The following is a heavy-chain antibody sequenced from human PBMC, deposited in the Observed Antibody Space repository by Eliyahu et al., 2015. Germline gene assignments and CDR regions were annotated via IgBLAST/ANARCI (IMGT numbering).Heavy chain of an antibody. CDR1: GYDXNAFF. V-gene: IGHV1-2*02. CDR2: IAPQTGDT. Sequence: QIRLVQSGAEVRRPGASLKVSCKTSGYDXNAFFIHWVRQAPGRGFEWMGWIAPQTGDTNYAQNFRGRVTFTTDAPSRTATLDMTTLTFDDSAVYYCLTLELGDFPRNGFDTWGQGTSVTVSS. J-gene: IGHJ4*03. D-gene: IGHD3-16*01. CDR3: LTLELGDFPRNGFDT.